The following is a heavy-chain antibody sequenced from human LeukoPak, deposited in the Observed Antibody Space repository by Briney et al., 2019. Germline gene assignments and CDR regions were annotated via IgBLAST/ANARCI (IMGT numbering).Heavy chain of an antibody. D-gene: IGHD2-15*01. CDR2: ISGSGRTT. Sequence: GGSLRLSCAASGFIFSSYAMRSVRQAPGKGLEWVSAISGSGRTTYYADSVKGRFTISRDNSKNTLYLQMNSLRADDTAVYYCAKAGDCSGGYCYYFDYWGQGTLVTVSS. CDR1: GFIFSSYA. J-gene: IGHJ4*02. V-gene: IGHV3-23*01. CDR3: AKAGDCSGGYCYYFDY.